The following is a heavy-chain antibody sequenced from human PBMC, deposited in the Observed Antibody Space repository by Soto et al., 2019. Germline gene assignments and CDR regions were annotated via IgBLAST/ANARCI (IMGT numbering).Heavy chain of an antibody. V-gene: IGHV1-18*01. D-gene: IGHD3-10*01. CDR1: GYSFTVYG. J-gene: IGHJ5*02. CDR3: ARDPGGATGFDP. Sequence: QVRLVQSGAEVKRPGASVKVSCKTYGYSFTVYGISGVRQAPGQGLEWMGWMSTYTGDTNYARKFRGRVTMTTDISASTASMELRSLTSDATAVYYCARDPGGATGFDPWGQGTPVIVST. CDR2: MSTYTGDT.